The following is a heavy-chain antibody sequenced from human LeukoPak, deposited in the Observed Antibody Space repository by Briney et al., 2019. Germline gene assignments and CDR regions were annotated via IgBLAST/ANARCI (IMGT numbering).Heavy chain of an antibody. V-gene: IGHV3-53*05. Sequence: GGSLRLSCAASGLTVSSNYMSWVRQAPGKGLEWVSVIYSGGSTYYADSVKGRFTISRDNSKNTLYLQMNSLRAEDTAVYYCARSQAACGGDCYPEYFDYWGQGTLVTVSS. CDR1: GLTVSSNY. CDR3: ARSQAACGGDCYPEYFDY. CDR2: IYSGGST. J-gene: IGHJ4*02. D-gene: IGHD2-21*02.